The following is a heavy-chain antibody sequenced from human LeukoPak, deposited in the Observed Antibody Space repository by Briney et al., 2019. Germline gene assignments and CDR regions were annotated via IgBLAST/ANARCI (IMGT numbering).Heavy chain of an antibody. CDR1: GGSILTTNW. Sequence: SGTLFLTCAVSGGSILTTNWWSWVRQPPGKGLEWIGEVHLSGTSNYNPSLKSRVSMSIDKSKNQLSLKPTSVTAADTAMYYCARESGAFSPFGFWGQGTLVTVSS. J-gene: IGHJ4*02. CDR2: VHLSGTS. V-gene: IGHV4-4*02. D-gene: IGHD1-26*01. CDR3: ARESGAFSPFGF.